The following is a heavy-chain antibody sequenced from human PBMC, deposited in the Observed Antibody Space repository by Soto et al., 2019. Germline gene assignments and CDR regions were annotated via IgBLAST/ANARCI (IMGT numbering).Heavy chain of an antibody. V-gene: IGHV1-2*02. J-gene: IGHJ6*02. CDR1: GYSFTDDY. D-gene: IGHD2-21*02. CDR2: INPHSGST. CDR3: ARAVYCGDDCYSYGMDV. Sequence: GASVKVSCKTSGYSFTDDYLHWVRQAPGQGLEWVGWINPHSGSTNFAQKFLGRVSMTRDTSISTAYMELFSLTSDDTAFYYCARAVYCGDDCYSYGMDVWGQGTTVTVYS.